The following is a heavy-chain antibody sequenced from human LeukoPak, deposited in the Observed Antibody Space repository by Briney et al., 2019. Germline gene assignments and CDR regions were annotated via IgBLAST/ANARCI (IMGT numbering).Heavy chain of an antibody. CDR2: INPSGGST. D-gene: IGHD2-15*01. CDR1: GYTFTSYY. CDR3: ARARYCSGGSCSRPPYYYYYMDV. Sequence: ASVKVSCKASGYTFTSYYMHWVRQAPGQGLEWMGIINPSGGSTSYAQKFQGRVTITRNTSISTAYMELSSLRSEDTAVYYCARARYCSGGSCSRPPYYYYYMDVWGKGTTVTVSS. V-gene: IGHV1-46*01. J-gene: IGHJ6*03.